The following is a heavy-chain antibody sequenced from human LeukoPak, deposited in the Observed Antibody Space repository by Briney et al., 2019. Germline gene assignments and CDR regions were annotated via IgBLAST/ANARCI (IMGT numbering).Heavy chain of an antibody. CDR2: ISGSGGST. Sequence: HTGGSLRLSCAASGFTFSSYAMSWVRQAPGKGLEWVSAISGSGGSTYYADSVKGRFTISRDNSKNTLYLQMNSLRAEDTAVYYCAKAQSGYYDSSGYYRYGRGPFDYWGQGTLVTVSS. V-gene: IGHV3-23*01. CDR3: AKAQSGYYDSSGYYRYGRGPFDY. CDR1: GFTFSSYA. J-gene: IGHJ4*02. D-gene: IGHD3-22*01.